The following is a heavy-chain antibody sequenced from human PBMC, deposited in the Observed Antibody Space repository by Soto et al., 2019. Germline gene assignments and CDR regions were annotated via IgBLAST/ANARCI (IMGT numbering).Heavy chain of an antibody. V-gene: IGHV3-23*01. J-gene: IGHJ4*02. Sequence: GGSLRLSCAASGFTFNSYAMSWVRQAPGKGLEWVSAISGSGGSTYYADSVKGRFTISRDNSKNTLYLQMNSLRAEDTAVYSCAKLSSVVVTAILTFDYWGQGTLVTVSS. CDR1: GFTFNSYA. CDR2: ISGSGGST. D-gene: IGHD2-21*02. CDR3: AKLSSVVVTAILTFDY.